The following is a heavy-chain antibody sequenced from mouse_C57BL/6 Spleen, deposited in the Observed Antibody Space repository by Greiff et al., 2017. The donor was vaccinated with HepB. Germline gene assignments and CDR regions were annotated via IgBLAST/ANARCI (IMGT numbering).Heavy chain of an antibody. J-gene: IGHJ4*01. CDR1: GYTFTSYW. CDR2: IYPGSGST. V-gene: IGHV1-55*01. Sequence: QVHVKQPGAELVKPGASVKMSCKASGYTFTSYWITWVKQRPGQGLEWIGDIYPGSGSTNYNEKFKSKATLTVDTSSSTAYMQLSSLTSEDSAVYYCARKGLPSYAMDYWGQGTSVTVSS. CDR3: ARKGLPSYAMDY. D-gene: IGHD2-2*01.